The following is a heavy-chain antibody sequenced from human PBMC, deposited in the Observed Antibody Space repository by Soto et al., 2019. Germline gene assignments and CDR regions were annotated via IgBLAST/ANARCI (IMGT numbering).Heavy chain of an antibody. Sequence: QVQLVQSGAEVKKPGASVKVSCKASGYSFTGYYMHWVRQAPGQGLEWMGWINPNSGGTSYAQKFQGRVTMTRDTSISTAYMELSTLRSDDTAVYYCASRPKGVGATITTDAFAIWGQGTMVTVSS. CDR2: INPNSGGT. D-gene: IGHD1-26*01. V-gene: IGHV1-2*02. CDR3: ASRPKGVGATITTDAFAI. J-gene: IGHJ3*02. CDR1: GYSFTGYY.